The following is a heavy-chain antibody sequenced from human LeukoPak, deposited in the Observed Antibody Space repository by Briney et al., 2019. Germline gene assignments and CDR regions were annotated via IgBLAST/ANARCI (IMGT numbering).Heavy chain of an antibody. Sequence: PGGSLRLSCAASGFTFTSYSMSCVRQAPGKGLECVSFISTSSSDIYYADSVKGRFTISRDNAKNSVYLQMNSLRAEDTAVYYCARDPEFRSSAGLDYWGQGTLVTVSS. D-gene: IGHD6-6*01. CDR1: GFTFTSYS. CDR2: ISTSSSDI. V-gene: IGHV3-21*06. CDR3: ARDPEFRSSAGLDY. J-gene: IGHJ4*02.